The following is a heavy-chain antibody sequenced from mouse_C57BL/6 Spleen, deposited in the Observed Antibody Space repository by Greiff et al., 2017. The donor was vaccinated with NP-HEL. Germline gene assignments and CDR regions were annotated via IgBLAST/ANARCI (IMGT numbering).Heavy chain of an antibody. CDR2: IYPGDGDT. J-gene: IGHJ2*01. Sequence: QVQLKESGAELVKPGASVKIFCKASGYAFSSHRMNWVKQRPGTGPEWIGQIYPGDGDTNYNGKFKGKATLTADKSSSTAYMQLSSLTSEDSAVYFCARLKEYFDDWGQGTTLTVSS. CDR3: ARLKEYFDD. CDR1: GYAFSSHR. V-gene: IGHV1-80*01.